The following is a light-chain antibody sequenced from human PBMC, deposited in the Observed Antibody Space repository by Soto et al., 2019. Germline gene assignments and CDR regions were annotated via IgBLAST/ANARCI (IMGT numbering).Light chain of an antibody. CDR3: AAWDDSLSGQV. J-gene: IGLJ2*01. V-gene: IGLV1-47*01. CDR2: RSN. Sequence: QSVLTQPPSASGTHGQRVTISCSGSTSNVGSNSVFWNQHLPGTAPKLLIYRSNQRASGVPDRFSGSKSGTSASLAISGLRSEDEADYFCAAWDDSLSGQVFGGGTKLTVL. CDR1: TSNVGSNS.